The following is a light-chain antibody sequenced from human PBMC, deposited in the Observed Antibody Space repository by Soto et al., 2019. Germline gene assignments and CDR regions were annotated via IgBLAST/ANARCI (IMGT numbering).Light chain of an antibody. CDR3: QQYNNWPPIT. Sequence: EILMTQSPATLSVSPVQRATLSCRASQSVSSNLAWYQQKPVQAPRLLIYGASTRATGIPARFSGSGSGTEFTLTISSLQSEDFAVYYCQQYNNWPPITFGQGTRLEIK. CDR2: GAS. CDR1: QSVSSN. J-gene: IGKJ5*01. V-gene: IGKV3-15*01.